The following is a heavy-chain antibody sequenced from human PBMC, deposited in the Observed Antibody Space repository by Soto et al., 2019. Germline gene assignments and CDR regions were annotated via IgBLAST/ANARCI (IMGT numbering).Heavy chain of an antibody. J-gene: IGHJ4*02. CDR3: PTDFDGSGSDSTDY. CDR2: ISAYKGDT. Sequence: ASVKVSCKASGYTFTNYGISWVRQAPGQGLEWMGWISAYKGDTNYAQNLRGRVTMTTDTSTNTAYMELRSLRDDDTAMYYCPTDFDGSGSDSTDYWGPGNLVTVSS. V-gene: IGHV1-18*01. D-gene: IGHD3-10*01. CDR1: GYTFTNYG.